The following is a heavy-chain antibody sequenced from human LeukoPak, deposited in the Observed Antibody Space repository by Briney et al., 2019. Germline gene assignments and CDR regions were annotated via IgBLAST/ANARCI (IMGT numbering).Heavy chain of an antibody. CDR3: ARARAGEKAVTTSAGWFDP. CDR1: GYTLTELS. CDR2: FDPEDGET. J-gene: IGHJ5*02. V-gene: IGHV1-24*01. Sequence: GASVKVSCKVSGYTLTELSMHWVRQAPGKGLEWMGSFDPEDGETIYAQKFQGRVTMTEDTSTDTAYMELSSLRSDDTAVYYCARARAGEKAVTTSAGWFDPWGQGTLVTVSS. D-gene: IGHD4-17*01.